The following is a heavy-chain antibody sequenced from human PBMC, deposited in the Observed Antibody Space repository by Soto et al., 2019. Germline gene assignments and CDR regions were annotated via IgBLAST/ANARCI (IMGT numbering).Heavy chain of an antibody. V-gene: IGHV4-34*01. Sequence: QVQLEQWGAGLLKSSETLSLTCAVYGGSFSGYYWSWIRQSPGQGLEWLGEINHSGITNYHPSLKSRVTISIDKSKNQFSQKLNSVTAADTAVYYCAIGPRMWLAGGGYWGQGTLVSVCS. CDR3: AIGPRMWLAGGGY. CDR1: GGSFSGYY. J-gene: IGHJ4*02. D-gene: IGHD6-19*01. CDR2: INHSGIT.